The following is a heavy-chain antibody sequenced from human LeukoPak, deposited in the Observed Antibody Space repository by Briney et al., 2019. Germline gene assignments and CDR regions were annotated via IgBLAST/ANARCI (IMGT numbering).Heavy chain of an antibody. V-gene: IGHV4-39*06. CDR1: GGSIRRSPYY. Sequence: SETLSLTCSVSGGSIRRSPYYWGWIRQPPGKGLEWIASIYHSGSTYNNPSLKSRVTISVDTSKNQFPLQLSSVTAADTAVYYCVRETTSHSRNYYYYFYMDVWGKGTTVTISS. CDR3: VRETTSHSRNYYYYFYMDV. J-gene: IGHJ6*03. D-gene: IGHD6-13*01. CDR2: IYHSGST.